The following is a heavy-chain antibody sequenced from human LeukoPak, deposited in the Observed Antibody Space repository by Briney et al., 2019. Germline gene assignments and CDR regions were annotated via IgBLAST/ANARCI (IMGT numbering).Heavy chain of an antibody. CDR3: ARSRSVSNYKGMDV. J-gene: IGHJ6*02. V-gene: IGHV3-21*01. CDR2: ISSSDYI. CDR1: GFTFSDYS. D-gene: IGHD5/OR15-5a*01. Sequence: TGGSLRLSCPASGFTFSDYSMSWVRQAPGKGLEWVSSISSSDYIYYADSVKGRFTISRDNARNSLYLQMNSLRAEDTAVYYCARSRSVSNYKGMDVWGQGTTVTVSS.